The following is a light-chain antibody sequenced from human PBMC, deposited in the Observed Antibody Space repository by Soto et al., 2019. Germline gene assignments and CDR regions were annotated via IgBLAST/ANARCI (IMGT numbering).Light chain of an antibody. CDR2: DAS. V-gene: IGKV3D-11*02. J-gene: IGKJ5*01. Sequence: EIVLTQSPATLSLSPGEGATLSCRASQSINTYLAWYQQKPGQSPRLLIYDASKRATGIPARSSGSGSGTNFTLTISSLENEDFAVYDCQQRRSWQVTFGQGTRLEI. CDR1: QSINTY. CDR3: QQRRSWQVT.